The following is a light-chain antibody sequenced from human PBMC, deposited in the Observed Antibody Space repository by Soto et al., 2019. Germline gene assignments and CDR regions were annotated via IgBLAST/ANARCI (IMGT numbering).Light chain of an antibody. CDR3: CSYAGNRTFV. V-gene: IGLV2-23*02. CDR1: SSDVGGYNY. Sequence: QSVLTQPASVSGSPGQSITISCTGTSSDVGGYNYVSWYRQHPGKAPQVLIYEDTKRPSGVSFRFSASKSGKTASLTISGLQAEDEADYHCCSYAGNRTFVFGGGTKVTVL. J-gene: IGLJ3*02. CDR2: EDT.